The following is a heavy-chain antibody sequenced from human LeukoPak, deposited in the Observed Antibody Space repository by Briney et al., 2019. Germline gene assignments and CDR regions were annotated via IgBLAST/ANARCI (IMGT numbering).Heavy chain of an antibody. Sequence: PGGSLRLSCAASGFTFRSYAMHWVRQAPGKGLEWVAVISNDGSNKYNVDSVKGRFTISRDNSKNTLYLQMNSLRGEDTALYYCARDVRQLGATSNFFDYWGQGTLVTVSS. V-gene: IGHV3-30*04. J-gene: IGHJ4*02. D-gene: IGHD1-26*01. CDR1: GFTFRSYA. CDR2: ISNDGSNK. CDR3: ARDVRQLGATSNFFDY.